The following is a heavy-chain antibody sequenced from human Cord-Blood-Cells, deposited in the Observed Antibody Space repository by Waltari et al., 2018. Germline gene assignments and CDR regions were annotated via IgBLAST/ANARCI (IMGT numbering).Heavy chain of an antibody. Sequence: QVQLPQWGAGLLKPSETLSLTCAVNGRSLSGYYCSWIRQPPGEGLEWIGEINHRGSTNYNPSLKCRVTISVDTSKKQFSLKLSSVAAAETAVYYCARGLRGDRDIVATIDYWGQGTLVTVSS. CDR1: GRSLSGYY. J-gene: IGHJ4*02. CDR3: ARGLRGDRDIVATIDY. CDR2: INHRGST. V-gene: IGHV4-34*01. D-gene: IGHD5-12*01.